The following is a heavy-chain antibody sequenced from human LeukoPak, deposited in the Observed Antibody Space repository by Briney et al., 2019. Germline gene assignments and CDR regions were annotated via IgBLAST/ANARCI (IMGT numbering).Heavy chain of an antibody. CDR2: INHSGST. CDR3: ARGLRFLEWLSRGYMDV. CDR1: GGSISSYY. D-gene: IGHD3-3*01. Sequence: SETLSLTCTVSGGSISSYYWSWIRQPPGKGLEWIGEINHSGSTNYNPSLKSRVTISVDTSKNQFSLKLSSVTAADPAVSYCARGLRFLEWLSRGYMDVWGKGTTVTVSS. J-gene: IGHJ6*03. V-gene: IGHV4-34*01.